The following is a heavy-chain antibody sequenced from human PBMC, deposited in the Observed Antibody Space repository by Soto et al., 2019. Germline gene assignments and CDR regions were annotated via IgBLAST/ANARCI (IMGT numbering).Heavy chain of an antibody. J-gene: IGHJ5*01. CDR2: INAGNGNT. CDR3: GRSSSMLGAGWSDS. V-gene: IGHV1-3*01. CDR1: GYTFTSYA. D-gene: IGHD2-8*01. Sequence: ASVKVSCKASGYTFTSYAMHWVRQAPGHRLEWMGWINAGNGNTKYSQKFQGRVTITRDTSTNTAYMELRSLRSDDTAVYYCGRSSSMLGAGWSDSWGRGTLVTVSS.